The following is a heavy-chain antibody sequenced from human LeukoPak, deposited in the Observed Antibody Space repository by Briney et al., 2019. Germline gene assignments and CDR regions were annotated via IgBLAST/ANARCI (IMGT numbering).Heavy chain of an antibody. D-gene: IGHD1-26*01. V-gene: IGHV1-69*13. CDR1: GGTFSSYA. Sequence: SVKVSCKASGGTFSSYAISWVRQAPGQGLEWMGGIIPIFGTANYAQKFQGRVTITADESTSTAYVELSSLRPEDTAVYYCARDCPELPCSGAFDIWGQGTMVTVSS. CDR3: ARDCPELPCSGAFDI. CDR2: IIPIFGTA. J-gene: IGHJ3*02.